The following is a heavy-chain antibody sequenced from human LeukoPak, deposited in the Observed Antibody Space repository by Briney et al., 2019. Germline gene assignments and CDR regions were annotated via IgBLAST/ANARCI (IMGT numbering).Heavy chain of an antibody. V-gene: IGHV3-23*01. CDR3: AKATGIAVAVAVDY. CDR2: ISGSGGST. Sequence: GGSLRLSCAASGFTFSSYAMSWVRQAPGKGLEWVSAISGSGGSTYYADSVKGRFTISRDNSKNTLYLQMSSLRAEDTAVYYCAKATGIAVAVAVDYWGQGTLVTVSS. CDR1: GFTFSSYA. J-gene: IGHJ4*02. D-gene: IGHD6-19*01.